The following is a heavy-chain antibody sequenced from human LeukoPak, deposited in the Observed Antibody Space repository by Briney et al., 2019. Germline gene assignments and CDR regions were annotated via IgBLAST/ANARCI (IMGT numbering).Heavy chain of an antibody. Sequence: GGSLRLSCAVSGFTFSSYGMNWVRQAPGKGLEWLSCISQDGGEKFYVDSVKGRFTISRDNTKNSLYLQINSLRAEDTAVYYCARDGTAAGLYFDLWGQGPLVTVSS. D-gene: IGHD6-13*01. CDR2: ISQDGGEK. CDR3: ARDGTAAGLYFDL. CDR1: GFTFSSYG. V-gene: IGHV3-7*01. J-gene: IGHJ4*01.